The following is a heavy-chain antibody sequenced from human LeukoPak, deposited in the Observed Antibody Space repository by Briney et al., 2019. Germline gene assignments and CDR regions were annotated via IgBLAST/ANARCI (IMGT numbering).Heavy chain of an antibody. J-gene: IGHJ6*03. CDR1: GFTFSSYG. Sequence: PGGSLRLSCAASGFTFSSYGMHWVRQAPGKGLEWVVVIWYDGSNKYYADSVKGRFTISRDNSKNTLYLQMNSLRAEDTAVYYCARGRRIAARAYYYYMDVWGKGTTVTVSS. D-gene: IGHD6-6*01. CDR2: IWYDGSNK. CDR3: ARGRRIAARAYYYYMDV. V-gene: IGHV3-33*01.